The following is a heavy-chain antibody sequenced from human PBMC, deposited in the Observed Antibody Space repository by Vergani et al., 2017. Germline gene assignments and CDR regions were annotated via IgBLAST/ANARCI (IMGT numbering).Heavy chain of an antibody. Sequence: QVQLQESGRGVVKSSGTLSLTCSVSFDSIRNLYCNWSRQPPGKGLEWIGSIHYSENTNYNPSLKTRVTISVDTSKNQFSLTLTSVTAADTAGYYCASDTHSGQRADRWGQGILVTV. J-gene: IGHJ5*02. D-gene: IGHD6-19*01. V-gene: IGHV4-59*11. CDR3: ASDTHSGQRADR. CDR1: FDSIRNLY. CDR2: IHYSENT.